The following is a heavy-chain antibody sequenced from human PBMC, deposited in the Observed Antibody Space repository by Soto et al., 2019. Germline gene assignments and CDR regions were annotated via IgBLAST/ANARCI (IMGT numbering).Heavy chain of an antibody. Sequence: QVQLVQSGAEVKKPGSSVKVSCKASGGTFSSYTISWVRQAPGQGLEWMGRIIPILGIANYAQKFQGRVTITADKSMSTAYMELSSLRSENTAVYYCARGGFFGDYGDYDAFDIWGQGTMVTVSS. J-gene: IGHJ3*02. CDR3: ARGGFFGDYGDYDAFDI. V-gene: IGHV1-69*02. D-gene: IGHD4-17*01. CDR1: GGTFSSYT. CDR2: IIPILGIA.